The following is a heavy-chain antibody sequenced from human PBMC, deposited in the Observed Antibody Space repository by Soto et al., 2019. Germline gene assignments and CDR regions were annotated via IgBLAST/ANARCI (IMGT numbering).Heavy chain of an antibody. V-gene: IGHV4-30-2*01. CDR2: IYHSGST. CDR3: ARVWGYSYGLASDI. CDR1: GGSISSGGDS. D-gene: IGHD5-18*01. J-gene: IGHJ3*02. Sequence: PSETLSLTCAVSGGSISSGGDSWSWIRQPPGKGLEWIGYIYHSGSTYYNPSLKSRVTISVDRSKSQFSLKLSSVTAADTAVYYCARVWGYSYGLASDILGQGTMVTVSS.